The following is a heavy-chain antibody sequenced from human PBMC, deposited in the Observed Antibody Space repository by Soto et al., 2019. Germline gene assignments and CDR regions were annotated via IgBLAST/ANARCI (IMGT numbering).Heavy chain of an antibody. V-gene: IGHV1-46*03. Sequence: ASVEVSCKASGYTFTSYYMHWVRQAPGQGLEWMGIINPSGGSTSYAQKFQGRVTMTRDTSTSTVYMELSSLRSEDTAVYYCASTGYCSGGSCYSNWFDPWGQGTLVTVSS. CDR1: GYTFTSYY. J-gene: IGHJ5*02. CDR2: INPSGGST. D-gene: IGHD2-15*01. CDR3: ASTGYCSGGSCYSNWFDP.